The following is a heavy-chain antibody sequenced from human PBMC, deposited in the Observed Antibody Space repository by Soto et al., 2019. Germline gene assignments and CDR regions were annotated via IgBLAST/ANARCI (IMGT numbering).Heavy chain of an antibody. V-gene: IGHV1-18*01. CDR2: ISTYNGNT. CDR1: GYTFTSYG. CDR3: ARAKVLITPNWFDP. Sequence: QVQLVQSGGEVKKPGASVKVSCKASGYTFTSYGITWVRQAPGQGLEYLGWISTYNGNTDFAQKVQNRVTLTTDTSTSTAYMELRSLRPDDTAVYYCARAKVLITPNWFDPWGQGTLVTVSP. J-gene: IGHJ5*02. D-gene: IGHD3-16*01.